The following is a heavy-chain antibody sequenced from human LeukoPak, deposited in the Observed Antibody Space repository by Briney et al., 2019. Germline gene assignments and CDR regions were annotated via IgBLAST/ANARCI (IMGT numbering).Heavy chain of an antibody. CDR2: IYYSGTT. CDR1: GGSLSSGDYY. J-gene: IGHJ4*02. CDR3: ARWLTPERFAY. V-gene: IGHV4-30-4*02. D-gene: IGHD4-23*01. Sequence: SETLSLTCTVSGGSLSSGDYYWSWIRQPPGHGLEWIGYIYYSGTTYYNPSLKGRVTISIDTSKNQFSLKLSSVTAADTAVYYCARWLTPERFAYWGQGTLVTVSS.